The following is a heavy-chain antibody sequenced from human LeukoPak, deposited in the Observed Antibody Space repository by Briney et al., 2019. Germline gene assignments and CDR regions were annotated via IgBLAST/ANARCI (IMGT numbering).Heavy chain of an antibody. J-gene: IGHJ5*02. CDR3: ARGESDP. CDR2: ITGDGRGK. V-gene: IGHV3-7*03. Sequence: GGGLRLSCAASGFPFSGDCRTCVRQAPGKWLKWVASITGDGRGKYYVDSVRGGFTVPRANATTPLYLKMDSLRVEDMGMYSCARGESDPWGQGTLVTVSS. D-gene: IGHD3-10*01. CDR1: GFPFSGDC.